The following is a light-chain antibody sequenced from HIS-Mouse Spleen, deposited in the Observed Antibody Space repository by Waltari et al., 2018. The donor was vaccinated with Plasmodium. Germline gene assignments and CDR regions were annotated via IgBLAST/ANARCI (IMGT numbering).Light chain of an antibody. J-gene: IGLJ1*01. CDR3: SSYTSSSTRV. V-gene: IGLV2-14*03. Sequence: QSALTQPASVSGSPGQSITISCTGTSRDGGGFNYVSWYQQHPGKATKLMIYDVSNRPSGVSNRFSGSKSGNTASLTIAGLQAEDEADYYCSSYTSSSTRVFGTGTKVTVL. CDR2: DVS. CDR1: SRDGGGFNY.